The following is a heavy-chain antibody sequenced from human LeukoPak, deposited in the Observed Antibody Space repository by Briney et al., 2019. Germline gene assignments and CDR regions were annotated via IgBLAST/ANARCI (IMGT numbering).Heavy chain of an antibody. CDR3: ARDDRDTYYYYGMDV. D-gene: IGHD1-14*01. CDR2: ISSSSSYI. J-gene: IGHJ6*02. V-gene: IGHV3-21*01. Sequence: GGSLRLSCAASGFSVSSNYINWVRQAPGKGLEWVSSISSSSSYIYYADSVKGRFTISRDNAKNSLYLQMNSLRAEDTAVYYCARDDRDTYYYYGMDVWGQGTTVTVSS. CDR1: GFSVSSNY.